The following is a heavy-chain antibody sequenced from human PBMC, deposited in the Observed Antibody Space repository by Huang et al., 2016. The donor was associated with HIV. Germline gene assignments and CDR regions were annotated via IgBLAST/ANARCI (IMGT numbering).Heavy chain of an antibody. D-gene: IGHD2-21*01. CDR2: INPCNGNT. V-gene: IGHV1-3*01. CDR3: AREFVIFGAPLWPAY. CDR1: GYSLTTYA. J-gene: IGHJ4*02. Sequence: QVQLVQSGAEVKKPGASVKVSCKASGYSLTTYALHWVRQAPGHRLEWMGWINPCNGNTNYSQKFQGRVTITRDTSASTVYMEVSSLTFEDTAVYYCAREFVIFGAPLWPAYWGQGTLISVSS.